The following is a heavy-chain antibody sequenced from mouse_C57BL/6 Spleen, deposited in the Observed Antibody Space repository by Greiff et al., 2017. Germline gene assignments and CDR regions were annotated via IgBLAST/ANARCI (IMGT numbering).Heavy chain of an antibody. Sequence: EVKLQESGPELVKPGASVKISCKASGYSFTGYYMHWVKQSHGNILDWIGYIYPYNGVSSYNQKFKGKATLTVDKSSSTAYMERRSLTSEDSAVYYCARNGDWDGGYYFDYWGQGTTLTVSS. CDR3: ARNGDWDGGYYFDY. J-gene: IGHJ2*01. V-gene: IGHV1-31*01. CDR1: GYSFTGYY. CDR2: IYPYNGVS. D-gene: IGHD4-1*01.